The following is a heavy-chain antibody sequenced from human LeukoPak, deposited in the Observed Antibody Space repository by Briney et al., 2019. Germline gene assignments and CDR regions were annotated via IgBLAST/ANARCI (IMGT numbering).Heavy chain of an antibody. D-gene: IGHD2-21*02. V-gene: IGHV3-15*01. CDR2: VKRKTDGGTT. CDR1: GFIFSESW. Sequence: GGSLRLSCAASGFIFSESWMNWVRQAPGKGLEWVGRVKRKTDGGTTDYPAPVKGRFTTSRDDSKKTLYLQMNSLKTEDTAVYYCTTRVVTTNDYWGQGTLVTVSS. J-gene: IGHJ4*02. CDR3: TTRVVTTNDY.